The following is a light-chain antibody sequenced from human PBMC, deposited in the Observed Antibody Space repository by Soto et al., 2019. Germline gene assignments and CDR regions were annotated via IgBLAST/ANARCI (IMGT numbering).Light chain of an antibody. J-gene: IGKJ4*01. V-gene: IGKV3-11*01. Sequence: EIVLTQSPATLSLSLGDTATLSCRARQSVNTYLGWYQQKPGQAPRLLISDVSRRATGIPARFSGSGSGTDFTLTISGLEAEDVAVYYCQHRVHGATFGGGTKVEIK. CDR1: QSVNTY. CDR2: DVS. CDR3: QHRVHGAT.